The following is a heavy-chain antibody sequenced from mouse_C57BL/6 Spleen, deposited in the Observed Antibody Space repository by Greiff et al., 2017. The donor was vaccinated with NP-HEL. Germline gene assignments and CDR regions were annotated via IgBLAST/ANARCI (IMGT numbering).Heavy chain of an antibody. J-gene: IGHJ1*03. V-gene: IGHV5-16*01. CDR3: AREWLTKGYFDV. Sequence: EVHLVESEGGLVQPGSSMKLSCTASGFTFSDYYMAWVRQVPEKGLEWVANINYDGSSTYYLDSLKSRFIISRDNAKNILYLQMSSLKSEDTATYDCAREWLTKGYFDVWGTGTTVTVSS. CDR2: INYDGSST. CDR1: GFTFSDYY.